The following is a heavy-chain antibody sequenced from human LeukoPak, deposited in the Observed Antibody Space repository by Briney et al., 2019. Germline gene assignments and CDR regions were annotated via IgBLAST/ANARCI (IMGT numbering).Heavy chain of an antibody. CDR2: VKQDGSEK. Sequence: GGSLRLSCAAYGFTFSSYSMNWVRQALGKGLEWVANVKQDGSEKYYVDSVKGRFTISRDNAKNSLFLQMNSLRADDTAVYYCARGGAGTAAAGTGRFDYWGQGTLVTVSS. CDR3: ARGGAGTAAAGTGRFDY. D-gene: IGHD6-13*01. CDR1: GFTFSSYS. J-gene: IGHJ4*02. V-gene: IGHV3-7*01.